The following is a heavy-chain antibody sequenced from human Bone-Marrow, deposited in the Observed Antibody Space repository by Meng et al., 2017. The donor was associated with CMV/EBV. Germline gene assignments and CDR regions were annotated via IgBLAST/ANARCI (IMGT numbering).Heavy chain of an antibody. CDR2: VGPSETST. D-gene: IGHD2-2*01. Sequence: ASVKVSCKASGYPFTNYYMHWVRQAPGQGLEWMGVVGPSETSTNIAQKFQGRVTLTSDTSTRTVYMELRSLRSEDTAVYYCARDATLSYYCRSTGCYGYYCADWGPGNLVTGSS. V-gene: IGHV1-46*01. CDR3: ARDATLSYYCRSTGCYGYYCAD. J-gene: IGHJ4*02. CDR1: GYPFTNYY.